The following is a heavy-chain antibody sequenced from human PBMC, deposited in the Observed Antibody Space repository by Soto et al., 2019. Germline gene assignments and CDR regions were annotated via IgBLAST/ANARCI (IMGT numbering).Heavy chain of an antibody. CDR2: IYSGGST. D-gene: IGHD6-13*01. J-gene: IGHJ6*02. Sequence: EVQLVESGGGLIQPGGSLRLSCAASGFTVSSNYMSWVRQAPGKGLEWVSVIYSGGSTYYADSVKGRFTISRDNSKNTLYLQRNSLRAEDTAVYYCASTRQLGYYYGMDVWGQGTTVTVSS. CDR3: ASTRQLGYYYGMDV. CDR1: GFTVSSNY. V-gene: IGHV3-53*01.